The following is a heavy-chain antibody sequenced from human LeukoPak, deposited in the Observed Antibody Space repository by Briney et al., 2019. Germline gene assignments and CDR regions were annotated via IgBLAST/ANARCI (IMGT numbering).Heavy chain of an antibody. D-gene: IGHD3-22*01. CDR1: GFIFNNYG. J-gene: IGHJ5*02. Sequence: GGSLRLSCAASGFIFNNYGLSWVRQAPGKGLEWVSAISNDGGSTNYADFVKGRFTISRDNSKNTLFLQMNSLRAEDTAVYYWAKGSSGYFVDLWGQGTLVTVSS. CDR2: ISNDGGST. V-gene: IGHV3-23*01. CDR3: AKGSSGYFVDL.